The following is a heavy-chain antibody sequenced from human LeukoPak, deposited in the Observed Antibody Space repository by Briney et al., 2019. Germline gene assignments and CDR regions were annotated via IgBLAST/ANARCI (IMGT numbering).Heavy chain of an antibody. CDR1: GFTFSSYG. Sequence: PGGSLRLSCAASGFTFSSYGMHWVRQAPGKGLEWVAVISYDGSNKYYADSVKGRFTISRDNSKNTLYLQMNSLRAGDTAVYYCAKVRAGIAVAGPFDYWGQGTLVTVSS. V-gene: IGHV3-30*18. D-gene: IGHD6-19*01. CDR3: AKVRAGIAVAGPFDY. CDR2: ISYDGSNK. J-gene: IGHJ4*02.